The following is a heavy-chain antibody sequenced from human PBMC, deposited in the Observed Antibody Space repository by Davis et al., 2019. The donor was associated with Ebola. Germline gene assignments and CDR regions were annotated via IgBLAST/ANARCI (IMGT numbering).Heavy chain of an antibody. CDR1: GFTFSSYW. V-gene: IGHV3-74*01. CDR2: INSDGSST. CDR3: ARNPGGANGMDV. J-gene: IGHJ6*02. Sequence: PGGSLRLSCAASGFTFSSYWMHWVRQAPGKGLVWVSRINSDGSSTSYADSAKGRFTISRDNAKNTLYLQMNSLRAEDTAVYYCARNPGGANGMDVWGQGTTVTVSS. D-gene: IGHD1-26*01.